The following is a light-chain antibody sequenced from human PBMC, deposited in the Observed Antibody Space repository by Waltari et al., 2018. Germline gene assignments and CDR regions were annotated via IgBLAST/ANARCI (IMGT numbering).Light chain of an antibody. V-gene: IGKV3-20*01. J-gene: IGKJ3*01. CDR2: GAS. Sequence: EVVLTQSPGTLSLSPGEGVTLSCRASQSVSSSNLAWYQQKPGQAPRLLIHGASSRATGSPDRFSGTASGTDFTLTISRLEPEDYAVYYCQQYGSSHTFGPGTKVDVK. CDR1: QSVSSSN. CDR3: QQYGSSHT.